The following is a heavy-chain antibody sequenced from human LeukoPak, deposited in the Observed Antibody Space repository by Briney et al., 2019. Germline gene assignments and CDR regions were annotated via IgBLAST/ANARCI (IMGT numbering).Heavy chain of an antibody. J-gene: IGHJ4*02. CDR2: IYWDDDR. Sequence: SGPTPVNPTQTLTLTCTFSGFSLNTRGVGVGWIRQPPGRALEWLALIYWDDDRRYSPSLKSRLTITKDTSKNQVVLTMTNMDPVDTATYFCAHRKNYYDSSVFDNWGQGTLVTVSS. CDR1: GFSLNTRGVG. V-gene: IGHV2-5*02. CDR3: AHRKNYYDSSVFDN. D-gene: IGHD3-22*01.